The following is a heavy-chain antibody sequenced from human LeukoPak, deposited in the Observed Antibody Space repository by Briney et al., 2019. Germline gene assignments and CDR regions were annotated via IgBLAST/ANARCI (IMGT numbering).Heavy chain of an antibody. CDR1: GFTFSTYG. Sequence: GGSLRLSCAASGFTFSTYGMNRVRQAPGKGLEWVSSISSSSNYIYYADSVKGRFTISRDNAKNSLYLLMNSLRAEDTAVYYCARGSGAFDIWGQGTMVTVSS. V-gene: IGHV3-21*01. CDR3: ARGSGAFDI. D-gene: IGHD3-3*01. J-gene: IGHJ3*02. CDR2: ISSSSNYI.